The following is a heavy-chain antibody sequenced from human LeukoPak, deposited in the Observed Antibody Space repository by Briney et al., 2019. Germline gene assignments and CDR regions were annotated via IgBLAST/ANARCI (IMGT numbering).Heavy chain of an antibody. V-gene: IGHV3-23*01. CDR3: ARDDAPDGGFLDY. Sequence: PGGPLRLSCAASGFTFRNYAMSWVRQAPGKALEWVSRVDGGGRPTYEKSVRGRFSISRDSSKSTLYLQMGSLRGEDTAVYYCARDDAPDGGFLDYWGQGTLVTVSS. J-gene: IGHJ4*02. CDR1: GFTFRNYA. D-gene: IGHD2/OR15-2a*01. CDR2: VDGGGRP.